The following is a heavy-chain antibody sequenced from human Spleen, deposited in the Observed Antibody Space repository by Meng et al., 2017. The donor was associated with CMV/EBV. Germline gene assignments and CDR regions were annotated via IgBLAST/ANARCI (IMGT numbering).Heavy chain of an antibody. CDR1: GFTFEDYA. Sequence: GESLKISCTASGFTFEDYAVSWVRQAPGKGLEWLGFIRSNIYGGTTDYAASVKGRITFSRDDSRNTLYLQMKSLKTEDTAVYYCTTDVPFTGGGAIAYWGQGTLVTVSS. CDR3: TTDVPFTGGGAIAY. CDR2: IRSNIYGGTT. D-gene: IGHD3-16*01. J-gene: IGHJ4*02. V-gene: IGHV3-49*04.